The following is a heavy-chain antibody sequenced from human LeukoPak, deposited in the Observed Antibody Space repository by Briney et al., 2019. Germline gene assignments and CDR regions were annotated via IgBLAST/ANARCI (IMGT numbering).Heavy chain of an antibody. CDR3: ARGRGSWWVLAGTFDY. V-gene: IGHV4-39*07. D-gene: IGHD6-19*01. CDR1: GGSISSSSYY. Sequence: SETLSLTCTVSGGSISSSSYYWGWIRQPPGKGLEWIGSIYYSGSTNYNPSLKSRVTISVDTSKNQFSLKLSSVTAADTAVYYCARGRGSWWVLAGTFDYWGQGTLVTVSS. CDR2: IYYSGST. J-gene: IGHJ4*02.